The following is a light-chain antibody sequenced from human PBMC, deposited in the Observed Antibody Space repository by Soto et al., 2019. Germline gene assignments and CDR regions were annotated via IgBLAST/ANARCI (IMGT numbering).Light chain of an antibody. V-gene: IGLV2-8*01. CDR3: SSYAGTYNLDC. CDR2: EVS. CDR1: SSDVGAYNY. Sequence: QSALTQPPSASGSPGESVTISCTGTSSDVGAYNYVSWYQQHPGKAPKLMIYEVSKRPSGVPDRFSGSKSGNTASLTVSGLRGEDEADSYCSSYAGTYNLDCVGTGTKV. J-gene: IGLJ1*01.